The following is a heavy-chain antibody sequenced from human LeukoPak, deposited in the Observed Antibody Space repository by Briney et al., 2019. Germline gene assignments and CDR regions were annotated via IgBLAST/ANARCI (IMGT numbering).Heavy chain of an antibody. CDR1: GGSISSYY. CDR3: ARVGDYDSSFDY. V-gene: IGHV4-59*01. CDR2: IYYSGST. D-gene: IGHD3-3*01. J-gene: IGHJ4*02. Sequence: SETLSLTCTVSGGSISSYYWSWIRQPPGKGLEWIGYIYYSGSTNYNPSLKSRVTISVDTSKNQFSLKLSSVTAADTAVYYCARVGDYDSSFDYWGQGTLVTVSS.